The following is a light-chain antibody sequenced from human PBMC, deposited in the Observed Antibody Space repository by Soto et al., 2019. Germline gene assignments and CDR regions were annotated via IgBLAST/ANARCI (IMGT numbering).Light chain of an antibody. J-gene: IGLJ1*01. CDR2: EVS. CDR1: SSDVGGYNY. V-gene: IGLV2-14*01. Sequence: QSALTQPASVSGSPGQSITISCTGTSSDVGGYNYVSWYQQHPGKAPKLMINEVSNRPSGVYNRFSGSKSGNTASLTISGLQAEDEADYYCSSYTSSSTRVFGTGTKLPVL. CDR3: SSYTSSSTRV.